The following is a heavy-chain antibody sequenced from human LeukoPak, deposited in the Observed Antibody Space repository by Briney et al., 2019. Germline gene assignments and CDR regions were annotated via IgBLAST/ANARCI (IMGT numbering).Heavy chain of an antibody. Sequence: GGSLRLSCAASGFTFSSHSMNWVRQAPGKGLEWLSYIDSGSGNIYYRDSVKGRFTISRDNAQDSLYLQMDSLRAEDTAVYHCVKDDSYYYDSSGYPHWGQGTLVTVSS. V-gene: IGHV3-48*01. CDR2: IDSGSGNI. D-gene: IGHD3-22*01. CDR1: GFTFSSHS. J-gene: IGHJ4*02. CDR3: VKDDSYYYDSSGYPH.